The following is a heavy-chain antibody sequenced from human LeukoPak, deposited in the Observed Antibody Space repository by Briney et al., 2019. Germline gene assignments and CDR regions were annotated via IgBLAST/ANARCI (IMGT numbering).Heavy chain of an antibody. CDR1: GGSISSYY. CDR3: ARHQSGSYPVFDY. J-gene: IGHJ4*01. CDR2: IYYSGST. V-gene: IGHV4-59*08. Sequence: PSGTLSLTCTVSGGSISSYYWSWIRQLPGKGLEWIGYIYYSGSTNYNPSLKSRVTISVDTSKNQFSLKLSSVTAADTAVYYCARHQSGSYPVFDYWGHGTLVTVSS. D-gene: IGHD1-26*01.